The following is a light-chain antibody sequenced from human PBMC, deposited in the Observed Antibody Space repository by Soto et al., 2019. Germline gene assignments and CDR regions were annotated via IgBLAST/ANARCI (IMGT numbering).Light chain of an antibody. V-gene: IGLV2-14*01. CDR1: SSDVGGYNY. CDR2: DVS. J-gene: IGLJ1*01. CDR3: SSYTSSSTLYV. Sequence: ALTQPASVSGSPGQSITISCTGTSSDVGGYNYVSWYQQHPGKAPKLMIYDVSNRPSGVPNRFSGSKSGNTASLTISGLQAEDEADYYCSSYTSSSTLYVFGTGTKVTVL.